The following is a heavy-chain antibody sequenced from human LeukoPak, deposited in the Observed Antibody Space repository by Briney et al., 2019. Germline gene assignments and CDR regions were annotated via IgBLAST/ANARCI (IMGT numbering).Heavy chain of an antibody. CDR2: INWNGGST. CDR1: GLTFDDYG. D-gene: IGHD6-13*01. Sequence: PGGSLRLSCAASGLTFDDYGMSWVRQVPGKGLEWVSGINWNGGSTGYADSVKGRFTISRGNAKNSLYLQMNSLRAEDTALYYCARVSSSWYFWYFDLWGRGTLVTVSS. V-gene: IGHV3-20*04. CDR3: ARVSSSWYFWYFDL. J-gene: IGHJ2*01.